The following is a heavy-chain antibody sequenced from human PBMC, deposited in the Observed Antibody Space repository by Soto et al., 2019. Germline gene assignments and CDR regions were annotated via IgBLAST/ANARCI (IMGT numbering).Heavy chain of an antibody. CDR2: VYYSGTT. CDR3: ARTTAVPNTLRSRYCVDY. CDR1: GGSVSNKTYY. V-gene: IGHV4-61*01. D-gene: IGHD4-17*01. J-gene: IGHJ4*02. Sequence: SETLSLTCSVSGGSVSNKTYYWSWIRQPPGKRLEWIGYVYYSGTTNYNPSLKSRVTISVDLSKNQFSLRLSSVTTADTALYYCARTTAVPNTLRSRYCVDYWGQGTLVTVSS.